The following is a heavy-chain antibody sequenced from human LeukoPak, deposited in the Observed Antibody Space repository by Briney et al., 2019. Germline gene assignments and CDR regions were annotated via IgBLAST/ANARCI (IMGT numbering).Heavy chain of an antibody. CDR2: INHSGST. CDR1: GGSFSGYY. CDR3: ASLASPGYYYYGMDV. J-gene: IGHJ6*02. V-gene: IGHV4-34*01. Sequence: SETLSLTCAVYGGSFSGYYWSWIRQPPGKGLEWIGEINHSGSTNYNPSLKSRVTISVDTSKNQFSLKLSSVTAADTAVYYCASLASPGYYYYGMDVWGQGTTVTVSS. D-gene: IGHD3-10*01.